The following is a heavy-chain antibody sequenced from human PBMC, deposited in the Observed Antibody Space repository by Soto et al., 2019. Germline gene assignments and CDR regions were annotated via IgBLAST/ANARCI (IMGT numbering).Heavy chain of an antibody. CDR1: GGSINSGDYY. CDR3: ARRRATFDY. D-gene: IGHD1-26*01. CDR2: VSYSGNP. Sequence: SETLSLTCTVSGGSINSGDYYWSWIRQPPGKGLEWIGFVSYSGNPYYNPSLKSRVSISVDTSKNQFSLKLSSVTAADTAVYYCARRRATFDYWGQGTLVTVSS. V-gene: IGHV4-30-4*01. J-gene: IGHJ4*02.